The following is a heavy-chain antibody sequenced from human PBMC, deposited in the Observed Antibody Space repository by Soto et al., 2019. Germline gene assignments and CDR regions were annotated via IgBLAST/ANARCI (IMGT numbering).Heavy chain of an antibody. CDR3: AHLTIFGVVISGGLGMDV. CDR1: GFTFSSYA. J-gene: IGHJ6*02. Sequence: EVQLLESGGGLVQPGGSLRLSCAASGFTFSSYAMSWVRQAPGKGLEWVSAISGSGGSTYYADSVKGRFTISRDNSKNTLYLQMNSLRAEDTAVYYCAHLTIFGVVISGGLGMDVWGQGTTVTVSS. D-gene: IGHD3-3*01. V-gene: IGHV3-23*01. CDR2: ISGSGGST.